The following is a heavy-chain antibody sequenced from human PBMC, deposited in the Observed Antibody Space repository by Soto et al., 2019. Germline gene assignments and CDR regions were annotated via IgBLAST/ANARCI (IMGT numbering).Heavy chain of an antibody. CDR2: IKQDGSEK. J-gene: IGHJ6*03. Sequence: GGSLRLSCAASGFTFSSYWMSWVRQAPGKGLEWVANIKQDGSEKYYVDSVKGRFTISRDNAKNSLYLQMNSLRAEDTAVYYCARDSSGWYRDYYYMDVWGKGTTVTVSS. D-gene: IGHD6-19*01. CDR3: ARDSSGWYRDYYYMDV. V-gene: IGHV3-7*01. CDR1: GFTFSSYW.